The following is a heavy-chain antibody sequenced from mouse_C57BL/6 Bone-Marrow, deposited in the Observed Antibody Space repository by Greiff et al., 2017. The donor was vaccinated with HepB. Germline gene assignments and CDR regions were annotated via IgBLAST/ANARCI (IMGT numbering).Heavy chain of an antibody. CDR2: INPGSGGT. CDR3: ARRMVSYFDY. Sequence: LQESGAELVRPGTSVKVSCKASGYAFTNYLIEWVKQRPGQGLEWIGVINPGSGGTNYNEKFKGKATLTADKSSSTAYMQLSSLTSEDSAVYFCARRMVSYFDYWGQGTTLTVSS. CDR1: GYAFTNYL. V-gene: IGHV1-54*01. J-gene: IGHJ2*01. D-gene: IGHD2-3*01.